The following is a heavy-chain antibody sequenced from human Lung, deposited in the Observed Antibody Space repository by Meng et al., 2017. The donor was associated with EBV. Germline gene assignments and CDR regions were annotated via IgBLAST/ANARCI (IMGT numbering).Heavy chain of an antibody. V-gene: IGHV4-34*01. D-gene: IGHD2-2*01. CDR2: INHSGIT. Sequence: VDVHKGGAGLLKPSETLSLPWAVYGGCFRIYYGGWLRQCQGKGLAWIGEINHSGITNYNPSLKSRVTISVDTSKNQFSLSLNSVTAADTAVYYCARGGTSSAPFDYWGQGTLVTVSS. J-gene: IGHJ4*02. CDR1: GGCFRIYY. CDR3: ARGGTSSAPFDY.